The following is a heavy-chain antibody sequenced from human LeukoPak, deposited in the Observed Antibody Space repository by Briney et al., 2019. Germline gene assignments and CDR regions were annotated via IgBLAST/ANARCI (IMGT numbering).Heavy chain of an antibody. V-gene: IGHV1-2*02. Sequence: ASVKVSCKASGYTFTGYYMHWVRQAPGQGLEWMGWINPNSGGTNYAQKFQGRVTMTRDTSISTAYMELSRLRSDDTAVYYCARRSPGYSSGWYRNNDAFDIWGQGTMVTVSS. CDR3: ARRSPGYSSGWYRNNDAFDI. CDR1: GYTFTGYY. CDR2: INPNSGGT. J-gene: IGHJ3*02. D-gene: IGHD6-19*01.